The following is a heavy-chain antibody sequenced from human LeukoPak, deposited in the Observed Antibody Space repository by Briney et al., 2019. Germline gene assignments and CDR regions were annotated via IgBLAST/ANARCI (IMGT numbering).Heavy chain of an antibody. CDR2: IYYSGST. Sequence: SETLSLTCTVSGGSISSSGCYWGWLRQPPGKGLEWVGSIYYSGSTYSNPSLKSRVTISVDTSKNQFSLKLSSVTAADTAVYYCARLKEGIDYWGQGTLVTVSS. CDR1: GGSISSSGCY. D-gene: IGHD3-10*01. V-gene: IGHV4-39*01. J-gene: IGHJ4*02. CDR3: ARLKEGIDY.